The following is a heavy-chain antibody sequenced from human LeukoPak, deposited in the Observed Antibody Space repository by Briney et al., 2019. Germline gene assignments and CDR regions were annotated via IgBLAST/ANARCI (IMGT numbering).Heavy chain of an antibody. V-gene: IGHV1-2*06. D-gene: IGHD3-22*01. J-gene: IGHJ3*01. CDR1: GYTFTGYY. Sequence: ASVKVSCKASGYTFTGYYIHWVRQAPGQGLEWMGRITPNSGDTSYSPKFQGRVTVTRDTSISTAYMELSSLKSDDTAVYYCAAEAVVIPNAFDLWGQGTMVTVSS. CDR3: AAEAVVIPNAFDL. CDR2: ITPNSGDT.